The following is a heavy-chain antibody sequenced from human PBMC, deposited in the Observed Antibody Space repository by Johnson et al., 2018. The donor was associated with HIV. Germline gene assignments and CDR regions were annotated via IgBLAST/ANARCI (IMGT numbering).Heavy chain of an antibody. J-gene: IGHJ3*02. Sequence: QMLLVESGGGVVQPGRSLRLSCAASGFTFSSYAMHWVRQAPGKGLEWVAVISYDGSNKYYADSVKGRFTISRDNSKNTLDLQMNSLRAEDTAVYYCARGMSSGPLAGGDAVDIWGQGTMVTVSS. CDR3: ARGMSSGPLAGGDAVDI. CDR2: ISYDGSNK. V-gene: IGHV3-30*04. CDR1: GFTFSSYA. D-gene: IGHD3-22*01.